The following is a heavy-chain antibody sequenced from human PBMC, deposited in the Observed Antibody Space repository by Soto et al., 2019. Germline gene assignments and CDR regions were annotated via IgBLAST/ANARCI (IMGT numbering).Heavy chain of an antibody. CDR3: ARAQAPTGRYSDSSGYYSTPHWFDP. CDR2: IIPIFGTA. Sequence: SVKVSCKASGGTFSSYAISWVRQAPGQGLEWMGGIIPIFGTANYAQKFQGRVTITADESTSTAYMELSSLRSEDTAVYYCARAQAPTGRYSDSSGYYSTPHWFDPWGQGTLVTVSS. CDR1: GGTFSSYA. D-gene: IGHD3-22*01. J-gene: IGHJ5*02. V-gene: IGHV1-69*13.